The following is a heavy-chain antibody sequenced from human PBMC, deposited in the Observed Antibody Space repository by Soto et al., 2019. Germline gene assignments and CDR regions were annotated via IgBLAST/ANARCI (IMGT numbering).Heavy chain of an antibody. CDR3: ARPRDATGYFDY. V-gene: IGHV4-39*01. CDR2: VYYSGST. D-gene: IGHD2-15*01. CDR1: GGTISNSNHY. J-gene: IGHJ4*02. Sequence: QLQLQESGPGLVKPSETLPLTCTVSGGTISNSNHYWAWIRQPPGKGLEWIGSVYYSGSTYYNPSLSCRLIIPGETFTTQFSLRLNSVTAADTAVYYCARPRDATGYFDYWGQRTLVTVAS.